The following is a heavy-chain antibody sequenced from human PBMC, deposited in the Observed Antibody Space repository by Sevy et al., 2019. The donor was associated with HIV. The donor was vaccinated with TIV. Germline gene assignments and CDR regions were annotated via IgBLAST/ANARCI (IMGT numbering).Heavy chain of an antibody. Sequence: GGSLRLSCAASGFTVSDNYMSWVRQAPGMGLEWVSVIYSDGSTYYADSVKGRFTISRDNSKNTLYLQMNSLRAEDTAVYYCANHASDYDSSGYLERDAFDIWGQRTMVTVSS. CDR3: ANHASDYDSSGYLERDAFDI. CDR2: IYSDGST. D-gene: IGHD3-22*01. V-gene: IGHV3-53*01. J-gene: IGHJ3*02. CDR1: GFTVSDNY.